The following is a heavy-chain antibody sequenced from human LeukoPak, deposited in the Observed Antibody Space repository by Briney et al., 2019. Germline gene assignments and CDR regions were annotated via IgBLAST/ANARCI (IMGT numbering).Heavy chain of an antibody. D-gene: IGHD1-26*01. V-gene: IGHV4-38-2*01. CDR2: TYHSGTT. J-gene: IGHJ4*02. Sequence: SETLSLTCAVSGYSISSGYYWGWIRQPPGKGLEWIGSTYHSGTTYYNPSLKSRVTISVDTSKNQFSLILSSVTAADTALYYCARHSSKVSGIDYWGQGTLVTVSS. CDR3: ARHSSKVSGIDY. CDR1: GYSISSGYY.